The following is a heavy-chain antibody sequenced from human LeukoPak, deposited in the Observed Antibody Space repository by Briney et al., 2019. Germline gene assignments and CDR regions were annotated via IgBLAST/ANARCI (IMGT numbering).Heavy chain of an antibody. Sequence: GGSLRLSCAASGFTFSSYSMNWVRQAPGKGLEWVALISFDGSNKYYADSVKGRFTVSRDNSKNTLYLHMNSLRAEDTALYYCAKVGDSWDFDYWGQGTLVTVSS. CDR2: ISFDGSNK. D-gene: IGHD2-15*01. CDR1: GFTFSSYS. CDR3: AKVGDSWDFDY. V-gene: IGHV3-30*18. J-gene: IGHJ4*02.